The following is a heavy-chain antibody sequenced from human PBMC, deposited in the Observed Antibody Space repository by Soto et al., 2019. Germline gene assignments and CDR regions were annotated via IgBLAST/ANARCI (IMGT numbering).Heavy chain of an antibody. V-gene: IGHV4-30-4*01. CDR1: GGSISSGDYS. D-gene: IGHD3-3*01. J-gene: IGHJ6*03. CDR2: IYNSGIT. Sequence: PSETLSLTCTVSGGSISSGDYSWSWVRQSPGKGLEWIGHIYNSGITYYNPSLKSRVVISIDTSRNQFSLRLNSLTAADRAVYYCARDSRRFLEWLSKRDYYYYYMDVWGKGTTVTVSS. CDR3: ARDSRRFLEWLSKRDYYYYYMDV.